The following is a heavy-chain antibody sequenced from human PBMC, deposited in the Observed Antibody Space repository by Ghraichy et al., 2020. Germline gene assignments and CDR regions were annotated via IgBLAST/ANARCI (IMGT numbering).Heavy chain of an antibody. J-gene: IGHJ4*02. CDR2: IKGDGSEK. V-gene: IGHV3-7*03. CDR3: AKNWALDY. CDR1: GFSFSSYW. D-gene: IGHD7-27*01. Sequence: LSLTCAASGFSFSSYWMNWVRQAPGKGLEWVAHIKGDGSEKSYVDSVKGRFTISRDNAKNSLYLQLNSLRAEDTAVYYCAKNWALDYWGQGTQVTVAS.